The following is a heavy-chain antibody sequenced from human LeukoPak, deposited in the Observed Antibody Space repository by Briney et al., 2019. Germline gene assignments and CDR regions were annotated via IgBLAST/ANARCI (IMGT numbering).Heavy chain of an antibody. CDR1: GGTFSSYA. CDR3: ARVVVGATTWYDY. D-gene: IGHD1-26*01. V-gene: IGHV1-69*05. Sequence: SSVKVSCKASGGTFSSYAISWVRQAPGQGLEWMGRIIPIFGTANYAQKFQGRVTITTDESTSTAYMELSSLRSEDTAVYYCARVVVGATTWYDYWGQGTLVTVSS. J-gene: IGHJ4*02. CDR2: IIPIFGTA.